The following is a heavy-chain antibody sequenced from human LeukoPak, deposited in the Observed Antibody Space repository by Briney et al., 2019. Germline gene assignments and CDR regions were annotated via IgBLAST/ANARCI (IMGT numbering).Heavy chain of an antibody. Sequence: PGGSLRLSCAASGFTSSSSGMSWVRQAPGKGLESISVIYSGGSTDYADSVKGRLTISRDNSKNTLYLQMNSLRAEDTAVYYCARVVDHDYGDYYLDYWGQGTLVTVSS. CDR1: GFTSSSSG. CDR3: ARVVDHDYGDYYLDY. CDR2: IYSGGST. V-gene: IGHV3-53*01. J-gene: IGHJ4*02. D-gene: IGHD4-17*01.